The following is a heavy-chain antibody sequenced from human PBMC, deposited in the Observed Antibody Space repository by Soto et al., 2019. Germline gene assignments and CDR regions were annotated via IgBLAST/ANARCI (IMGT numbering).Heavy chain of an antibody. CDR2: IYYSGST. V-gene: IGHV4-61*03. CDR1: GGSVSSGDYY. J-gene: IGHJ4*02. Sequence: PSETLSLTCSVSGGSVSSGDYYWSWIRQPPGKGLEWIGYIYYSGSTNYNPSLKSRVSISIDTSKNHFSLELTSVTAADTAVYYCARDRYRHGYKYEYYFNYWGQGTPVPVSS. D-gene: IGHD5-12*01. CDR3: ARDRYRHGYKYEYYFNY.